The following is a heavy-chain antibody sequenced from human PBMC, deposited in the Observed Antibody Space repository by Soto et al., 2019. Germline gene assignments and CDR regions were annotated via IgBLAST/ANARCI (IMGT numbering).Heavy chain of an antibody. J-gene: IGHJ3*02. CDR1: GGSISSSSYY. Sequence: QLQLQESGPGLVKPSETLSLTCTVSGGSISSSSYYWGWIRQPPGKGLEWIGSIYYSGSTYYNPSLKSRVTISVDTSKNQFSLKLSSVTAADTAVYYCAIRVTYYYDSSGYDNAFDIWGQGTMVTVSS. CDR3: AIRVTYYYDSSGYDNAFDI. D-gene: IGHD3-22*01. CDR2: IYYSGST. V-gene: IGHV4-39*01.